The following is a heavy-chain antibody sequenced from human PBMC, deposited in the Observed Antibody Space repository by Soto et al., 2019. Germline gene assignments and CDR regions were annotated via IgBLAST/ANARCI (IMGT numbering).Heavy chain of an antibody. CDR2: ISWNSGSI. V-gene: IGHV3-9*01. CDR3: AKDALWFGELSTVYYMDV. Sequence: GGSLRLSCAASGFTFDDYAMHWVRQAPGKGLEWVSGISWNSGSIGYADSVKGRFTISRDNAKNSLYLQMNSLRAEDTALYYCAKDALWFGELSTVYYMDVWGKGTTVTVSS. J-gene: IGHJ6*03. CDR1: GFTFDDYA. D-gene: IGHD3-10*01.